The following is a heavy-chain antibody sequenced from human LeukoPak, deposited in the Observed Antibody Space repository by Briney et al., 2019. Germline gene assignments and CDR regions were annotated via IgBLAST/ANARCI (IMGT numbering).Heavy chain of an antibody. CDR1: GFTFSTYN. CDR3: AKDGSSWYNPIYYYGMDV. D-gene: IGHD6-13*01. Sequence: GGSLRLSCAASGFTFSTYNMHWVRQAPGKGLEWVALMSHDGSNGYYADSVKGRFTISRDNSENTLYLQMNSLRAEDTAVYYCAKDGSSWYNPIYYYGMDVWGQGTTVTVSS. CDR2: MSHDGSNG. J-gene: IGHJ6*02. V-gene: IGHV3-30*18.